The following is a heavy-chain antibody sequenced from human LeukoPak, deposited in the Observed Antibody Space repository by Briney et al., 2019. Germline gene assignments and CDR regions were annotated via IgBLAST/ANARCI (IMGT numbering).Heavy chain of an antibody. Sequence: SVKVSCKASGGTFSSYAISWVRQAPGQGLEWMGGIIPIFGTANYAQKFQGRVTITADKSTSTAYMELSSLRSEDTAVYYCARTSMVRGDIMWAFDIWGQGTMVTVSS. V-gene: IGHV1-69*06. CDR1: GGTFSSYA. CDR2: IIPIFGTA. J-gene: IGHJ3*02. CDR3: ARTSMVRGDIMWAFDI. D-gene: IGHD3-10*01.